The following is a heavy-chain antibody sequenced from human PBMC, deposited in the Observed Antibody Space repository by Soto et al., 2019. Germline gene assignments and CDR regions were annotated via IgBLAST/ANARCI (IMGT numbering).Heavy chain of an antibody. D-gene: IGHD6-19*01. V-gene: IGHV3-30*03. CDR3: ATGQWP. Sequence: QVQLVESGGGVVQPGRSLRLSCAASGFTFSSYGMHWVRQAPGKGLEWVAVISYDGSNKYYADSVKGRFTISRDNSKNTLYLEMNSLRAEDTAVYYWATGQWPWGQGTLVTVSS. J-gene: IGHJ5*02. CDR2: ISYDGSNK. CDR1: GFTFSSYG.